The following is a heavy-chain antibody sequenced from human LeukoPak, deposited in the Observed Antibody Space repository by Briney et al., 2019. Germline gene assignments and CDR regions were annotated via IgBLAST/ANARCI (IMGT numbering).Heavy chain of an antibody. CDR1: GGSFSGYY. Sequence: PSETLSLTCAVYGGSFSGYYWSWIRQPPGKGLEWIGEINHSGSTNYDPSLKSRVTISVDTSKNQFSLKLSSVTAADTAVYYCARGYGSSGYYIPIYFDYWGQGTLVTVSS. V-gene: IGHV4-34*01. D-gene: IGHD3-22*01. CDR3: ARGYGSSGYYIPIYFDY. CDR2: INHSGST. J-gene: IGHJ4*02.